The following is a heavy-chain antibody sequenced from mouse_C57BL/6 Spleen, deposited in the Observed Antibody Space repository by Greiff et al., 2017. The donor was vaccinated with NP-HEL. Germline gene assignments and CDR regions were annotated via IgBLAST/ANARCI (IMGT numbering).Heavy chain of an antibody. Sequence: QVQLQQSGPELVKPGASVKISCKASGYAFSSSWMNWVKQRHGKGLEWIGRIYPGDGDTNYNGKFKGKATLTADKSSSTADMQISSLTSEDSAVCFCARGDTTVVAGFDYWGQGTTLTVSS. CDR2: IYPGDGDT. V-gene: IGHV1-82*01. D-gene: IGHD1-1*01. CDR1: GYAFSSSW. CDR3: ARGDTTVVAGFDY. J-gene: IGHJ2*01.